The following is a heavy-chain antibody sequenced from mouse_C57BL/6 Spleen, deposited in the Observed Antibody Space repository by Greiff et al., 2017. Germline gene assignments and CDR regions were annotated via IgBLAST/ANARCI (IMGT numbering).Heavy chain of an antibody. CDR2: IDPETGGT. V-gene: IGHV1-15*01. Sequence: QVQLKQSGAELVRPGASVTLSCKASGYTFTDYEMHWVKQTPVHGLEWIGAIDPETGGTAYNQKFKGKAILTADKSSSTAYMELRSLTSEDSAVYYCTRERVYDGYPYAMDYWGQGTSVTVSS. CDR3: TRERVYDGYPYAMDY. J-gene: IGHJ4*01. CDR1: GYTFTDYE. D-gene: IGHD2-3*01.